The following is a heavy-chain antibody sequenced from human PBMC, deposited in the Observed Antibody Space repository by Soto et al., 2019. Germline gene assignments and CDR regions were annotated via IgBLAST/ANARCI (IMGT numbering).Heavy chain of an antibody. Sequence: PSETLSLTCTVSGGSISSGDYYWSWIRQPPGKGLEWIGYIYYSGSTYYNPSLKSRVTIPVDTSKNQFSLKLSSVTAADTAVYYCARSPVAANTNWFDPWGQGTLVTVSS. CDR1: GGSISSGDYY. CDR2: IYYSGST. CDR3: ARSPVAANTNWFDP. V-gene: IGHV4-30-4*01. D-gene: IGHD2-15*01. J-gene: IGHJ5*02.